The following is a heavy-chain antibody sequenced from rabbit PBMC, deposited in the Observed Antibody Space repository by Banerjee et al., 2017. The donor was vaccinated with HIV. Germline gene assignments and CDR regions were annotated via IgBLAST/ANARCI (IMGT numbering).Heavy chain of an antibody. V-gene: IGHV1S45*01. Sequence: QEQLVESGGGLVKPEGSLTLTCTASGFSFSYKYVMCWVRQAPGKGLEWIACINTSSGNTVYASWAKGRFTISKTSSTTVTLQMTSLTVADTATYLCAGSLVDNANLWGQGTLVTVS. J-gene: IGHJ4*01. CDR1: GFSFSYKYV. D-gene: IGHD1-1*01. CDR2: INTSSGNT. CDR3: AGSLVDNANL.